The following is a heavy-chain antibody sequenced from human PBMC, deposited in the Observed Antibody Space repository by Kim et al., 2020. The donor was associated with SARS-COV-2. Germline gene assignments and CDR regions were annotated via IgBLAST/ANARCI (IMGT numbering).Heavy chain of an antibody. Sequence: AKKFQGRVTMTRETSTSTIYMGLSSLRAEDTAVYYCASIAAAGTRRRWNYWGQGTLVTVSS. D-gene: IGHD6-13*01. V-gene: IGHV1-46*01. J-gene: IGHJ4*02. CDR3: ASIAAAGTRRRWNY.